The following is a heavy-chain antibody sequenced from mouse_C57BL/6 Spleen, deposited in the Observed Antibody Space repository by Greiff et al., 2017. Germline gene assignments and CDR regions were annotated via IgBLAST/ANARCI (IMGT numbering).Heavy chain of an antibody. CDR1: GYTFTSYW. V-gene: IGHV1-55*01. CDR2: IYPGSGST. D-gene: IGHD3-3*01. J-gene: IGHJ3*01. CDR3: AREGAGWFAY. Sequence: LQQPGAELVKPGASVKMSCKASGYTFTSYWITWVKQRPGQGLEWIGDIYPGSGSTNYIEKFKSKATLTVDTSSSTAYMQLSSLTSEDSAVYYCAREGAGWFAYWGQGTLVTVSA.